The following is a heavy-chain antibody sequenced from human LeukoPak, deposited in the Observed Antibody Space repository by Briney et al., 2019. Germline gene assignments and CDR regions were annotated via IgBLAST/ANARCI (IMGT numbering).Heavy chain of an antibody. CDR1: GYSFTSYW. Sequence: ESLKISCKGSGYSFTSYWIGWVRQMPGKGLEWMGIIYPCYSDTRYSPYFQGQVAISADKSISTAYLQWSSLKASDTAMYYCAVVVRGVISGGYFDYWGQGTLVTVSS. CDR2: IYPCYSDT. J-gene: IGHJ4*02. V-gene: IGHV5-51*01. CDR3: AVVVRGVISGGYFDY. D-gene: IGHD3-10*01.